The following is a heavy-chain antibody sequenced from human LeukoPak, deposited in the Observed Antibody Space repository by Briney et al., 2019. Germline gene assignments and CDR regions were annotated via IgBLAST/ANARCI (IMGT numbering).Heavy chain of an antibody. CDR1: GFTFSSYA. CDR2: IWYDGSNK. V-gene: IGHV3-33*01. CDR3: ATIVGSRRRYPVLMDV. Sequence: GRSLRLSCAASGFTFSSYAMHWVRHAPGKGLEWVAVIWYDGSNKYYADSVKGRFTISRDNSKTTVYLQMNSLRAEDTAVYYCATIVGSRRRYPVLMDVWGQGTTVTVS. D-gene: IGHD2-21*01. J-gene: IGHJ6*01.